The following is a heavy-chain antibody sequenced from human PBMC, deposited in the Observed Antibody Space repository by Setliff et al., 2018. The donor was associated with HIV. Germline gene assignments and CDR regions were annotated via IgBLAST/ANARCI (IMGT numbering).Heavy chain of an antibody. Sequence: ASVKVSCKTSGYTFTNYGISWVRQAPGQGLEWTGWIRTYNGHTNYAQRLQGRVTMTTDTFTSTAYMELRSLRSDDTAAYCCARGYDGSGFYYVYWGQGTLVTVSS. V-gene: IGHV1-18*01. CDR1: GYTFTNYG. D-gene: IGHD3-22*01. CDR3: ARGYDGSGFYYVY. CDR2: IRTYNGHT. J-gene: IGHJ4*02.